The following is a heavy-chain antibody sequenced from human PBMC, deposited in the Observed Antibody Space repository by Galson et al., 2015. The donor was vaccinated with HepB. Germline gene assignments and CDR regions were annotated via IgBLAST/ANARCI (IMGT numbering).Heavy chain of an antibody. Sequence: SVKVSCKASGYTFTSYGISWVRQAPGQGLEWMGWISAYNGNTNYAQKLQGRVTMTTDTSTSTAYMELRSLRSDDTAVYYCARDSHIVVVPAALIWGQGTLVTVSS. CDR1: GYTFTSYG. CDR2: ISAYNGNT. J-gene: IGHJ4*02. CDR3: ARDSHIVVVPAALI. V-gene: IGHV1-18*04. D-gene: IGHD2-2*01.